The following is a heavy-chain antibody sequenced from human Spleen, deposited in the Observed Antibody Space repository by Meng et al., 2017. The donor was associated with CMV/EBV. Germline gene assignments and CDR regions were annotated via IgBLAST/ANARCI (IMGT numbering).Heavy chain of an antibody. D-gene: IGHD3-3*01. CDR2: ISYDGSNK. Sequence: SYAMHCVRQAPGKGLEWVAVISYDGSNKYYADSVKGRFTISRDNSKNTLYLQMNSLRPEDTAMYYCARDDTPYYDFWSGYYTNFDYWGQGTLVTVSS. V-gene: IGHV3-30*04. J-gene: IGHJ4*02. CDR1: SYA. CDR3: ARDDTPYYDFWSGYYTNFDY.